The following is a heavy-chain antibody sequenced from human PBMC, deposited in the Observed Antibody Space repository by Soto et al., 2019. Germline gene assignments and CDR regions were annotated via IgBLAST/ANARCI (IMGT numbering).Heavy chain of an antibody. D-gene: IGHD3-22*01. V-gene: IGHV3-21*01. CDR3: ASHPRDSSGYWYYFDY. J-gene: IGHJ4*02. Sequence: EVELVESGGGLVKPGGSLRLSCAASGFTCSNDSMNWVRQAPGKGLEWVSSISSSSSYIYYADSVKGRFTISRDNAKNSLYLQMNSPRAEDTAVYYCASHPRDSSGYWYYFDYWGQGTLVTVSS. CDR2: ISSSSSYI. CDR1: GFTCSNDS.